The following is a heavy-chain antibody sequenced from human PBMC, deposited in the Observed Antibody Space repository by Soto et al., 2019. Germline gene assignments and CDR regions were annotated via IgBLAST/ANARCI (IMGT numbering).Heavy chain of an antibody. CDR1: GYTFTSYY. CDR3: ARGAEIWFGESPIYYYYMDV. CDR2: INPSGGST. D-gene: IGHD3-10*01. V-gene: IGHV1-46*01. Sequence: ASVKVSCKASGYTFTSYYMHWVRQTPGQGLEWMGIINPSGGSTSYAQKFQGRVTMTRDTSTSTVYMELSSLRSEDTAVYYCARGAEIWFGESPIYYYYMDVWGKGTTVTVSS. J-gene: IGHJ6*03.